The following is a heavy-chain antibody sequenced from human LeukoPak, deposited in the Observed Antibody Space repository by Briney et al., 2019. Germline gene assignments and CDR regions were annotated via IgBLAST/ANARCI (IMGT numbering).Heavy chain of an antibody. CDR3: ARVRCSGGSCPYYYYYYYMDV. V-gene: IGHV4-4*07. D-gene: IGHD2-15*01. J-gene: IGHJ6*03. CDR2: IHTSGST. Sequence: SETLSLTCTVSGGSISSYYWSWIRQPAGKGLEWIGRIHTSGSTNYNPSLKSRVTMSVDTSKNQFSLKLSSVTAADTAVYYCARVRCSGGSCPYYYYYYYMDVWGKGTTVTVSS. CDR1: GGSISSYY.